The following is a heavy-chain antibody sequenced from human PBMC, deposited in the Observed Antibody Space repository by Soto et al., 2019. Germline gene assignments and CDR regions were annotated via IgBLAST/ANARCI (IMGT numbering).Heavy chain of an antibody. CDR3: ARVPGLWFGEFDY. J-gene: IGHJ4*02. Sequence: ASVKVSCKASGYTFTSYAMHWVRQAPGQRLEWVGWINAGNGNTKYSQKFQGRVTITRDTSASTAYMELSSLRSEDTAVYYCARVPGLWFGEFDYWGQGTLVTVSS. CDR1: GYTFTSYA. V-gene: IGHV1-3*01. D-gene: IGHD3-10*01. CDR2: INAGNGNT.